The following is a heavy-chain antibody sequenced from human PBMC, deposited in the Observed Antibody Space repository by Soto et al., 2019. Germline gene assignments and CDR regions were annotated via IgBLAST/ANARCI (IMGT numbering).Heavy chain of an antibody. J-gene: IGHJ5*02. Sequence: QVQLVQSGAEVKKPGASVKVSCKASGYTFTTHGISWVRQVPGQGLEWMGWVRGDNGHTNYAQSLQGRVTMTTDTSTNTADMELRSLRSDDTAVYYGARGLGYCRSGTCYREWCDPWGQGTLVTVSS. CDR2: VRGDNGHT. V-gene: IGHV1-18*01. CDR1: GYTFTTHG. D-gene: IGHD2-15*01. CDR3: ARGLGYCRSGTCYREWCDP.